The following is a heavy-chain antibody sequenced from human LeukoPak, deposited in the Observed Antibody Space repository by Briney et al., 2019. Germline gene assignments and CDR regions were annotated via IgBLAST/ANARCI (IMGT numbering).Heavy chain of an antibody. Sequence: GGSLRLSCAASGFTFSSYAMSGVRQAPGKGVDGVSATSGSGGSTYYADSVKGRFTISRDNSKNTLYLQMNDLRPEDTAVYYCAKTQLVGSYHPPGYCGQGTLVTVSS. CDR1: GFTFSSYA. J-gene: IGHJ4*02. CDR2: TSGSGGST. CDR3: AKTQLVGSYHPPGY. V-gene: IGHV3-23*01. D-gene: IGHD1-26*01.